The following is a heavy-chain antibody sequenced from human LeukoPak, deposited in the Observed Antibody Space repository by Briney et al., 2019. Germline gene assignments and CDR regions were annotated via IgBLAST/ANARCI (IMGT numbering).Heavy chain of an antibody. CDR1: GYTLTELS. J-gene: IGHJ5*02. CDR3: ATDSSESYFNWFDP. Sequence: GASVKVSCKVSGYTLTELSMHWVRQAPGKGLEWMGGFDPEDGETIYAQKFQGRVTMTEDTSTDTAYMELSSLRSEDTAVYYCATDSSESYFNWFDPWGQGTLVTVSS. CDR2: FDPEDGET. D-gene: IGHD1-26*01. V-gene: IGHV1-24*01.